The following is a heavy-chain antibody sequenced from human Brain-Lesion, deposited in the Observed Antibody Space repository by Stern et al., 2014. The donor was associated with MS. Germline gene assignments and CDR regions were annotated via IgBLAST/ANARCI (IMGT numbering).Heavy chain of an antibody. CDR3: ARDITGSSAYFAY. V-gene: IGHV3-9*01. Sequence: VPLGESGGDLVQPGRSLTLSCAAFGFTFDDYAMHWVRQAPGKGLEWVAGISWNRGTLGYAASVKGRLTTSRDNAYSSLYLQMNSLRPEDTALYYCARDITGSSAYFAYWGQGTLVTVSS. CDR2: ISWNRGTL. J-gene: IGHJ4*02. D-gene: IGHD1-14*01. CDR1: GFTFDDYA.